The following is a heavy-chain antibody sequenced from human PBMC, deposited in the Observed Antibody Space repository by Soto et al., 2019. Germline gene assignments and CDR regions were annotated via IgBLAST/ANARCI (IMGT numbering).Heavy chain of an antibody. V-gene: IGHV4-4*02. J-gene: IGHJ5*02. CDR3: ASRAVRGVIKRSNWFDP. CDR1: GGSISSSNW. CDR2: IYHSGSI. D-gene: IGHD3-10*01. Sequence: QVQLQESGPGLVKPSGTLSLTCAVSGGSISSSNWWSWVRQPPGKGLEWIGEIYHSGSINYNPSLKSRVTISVDKSKNQFSLKLSSVTAADTAVYYCASRAVRGVIKRSNWFDPWGQGTLVTVSS.